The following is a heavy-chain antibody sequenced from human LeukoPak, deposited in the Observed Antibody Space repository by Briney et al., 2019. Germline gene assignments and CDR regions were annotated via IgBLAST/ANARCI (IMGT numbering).Heavy chain of an antibody. V-gene: IGHV3-21*01. Sequence: GGSLRLSCAASGFTFSSYSMNWVRQAPGKGLEWVSSISSSSSYIYYADSVKGRFTISRDNAKNSLYLQMNSLRAEDTAVYYCARETAPITMIVVVKVLDYWGQGTLVTVSS. J-gene: IGHJ4*02. CDR2: ISSSSSYI. D-gene: IGHD3-22*01. CDR1: GFTFSSYS. CDR3: ARETAPITMIVVVKVLDY.